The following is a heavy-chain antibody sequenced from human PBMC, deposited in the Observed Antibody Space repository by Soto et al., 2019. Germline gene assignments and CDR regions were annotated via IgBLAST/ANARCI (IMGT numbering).Heavy chain of an antibody. V-gene: IGHV4-30-4*01. J-gene: IGHJ5*01. CDR1: GGSISDDSY. Sequence: SETLSLTCTVSGGSISDDSYWSCIRQTPGKGLEWIGYIYHTGNTYYNPSLRSRVSISVDKPKSQFSLKLISVTAADTAVYFCARDEYQLLSSVSWFDSWGQGTLVTVSS. D-gene: IGHD2-2*01. CDR3: ARDEYQLLSSVSWFDS. CDR2: IYHTGNT.